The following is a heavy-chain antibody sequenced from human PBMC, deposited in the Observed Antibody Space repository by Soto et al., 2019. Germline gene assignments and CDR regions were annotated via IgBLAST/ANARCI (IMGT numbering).Heavy chain of an antibody. V-gene: IGHV3-7*01. CDR1: GFTFSSYW. Sequence: GGCLRLSCAASGFTFSSYWMSWVRQAPGKGLEWVANIKEDGSEKYYVDSVKGRFTISRDNAKNSLYLQMNSLRDEDTAVYYCARAGYSSSWYGRSAVDIWGQGTLVTDS. J-gene: IGHJ3*02. CDR2: IKEDGSEK. D-gene: IGHD6-13*01. CDR3: ARAGYSSSWYGRSAVDI.